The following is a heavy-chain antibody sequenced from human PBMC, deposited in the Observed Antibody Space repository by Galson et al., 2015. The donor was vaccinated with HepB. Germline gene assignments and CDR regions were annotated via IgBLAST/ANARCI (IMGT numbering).Heavy chain of an antibody. CDR1: GGSISSYY. CDR3: ARAYGPFDY. D-gene: IGHD4-17*01. V-gene: IGHV4-59*01. CDR2: IYYSGST. Sequence: SEPLSLTCTVSGGSISSYYWSWIRQPPGKGLEWIGYIYYSGSTNYNPSLKSRVTISVDTSKNQFSLKLSSVTAADTAVYYCARAYGPFDYWGQGTLVTVSS. J-gene: IGHJ4*02.